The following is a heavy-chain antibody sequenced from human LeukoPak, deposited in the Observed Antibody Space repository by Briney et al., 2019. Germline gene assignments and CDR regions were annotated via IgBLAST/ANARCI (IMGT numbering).Heavy chain of an antibody. D-gene: IGHD4-17*01. J-gene: IGHJ4*02. V-gene: IGHV3-74*01. CDR2: INSDGSST. CDR1: GFTFSNYW. Sequence: GGSLRLSCAASGFTFSNYWMHWVRQAPGKGLVWVSRINSDGSSTTSADSVKGRFTVSRDNAKNTLYLQMNSLRAEDTAVYYCAKGGATVIDYWGQGALVTVSS. CDR3: AKGGATVIDY.